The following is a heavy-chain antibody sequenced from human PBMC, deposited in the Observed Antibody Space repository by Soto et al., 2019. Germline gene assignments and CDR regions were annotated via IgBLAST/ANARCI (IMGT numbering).Heavy chain of an antibody. CDR1: GGSISGSRYY. D-gene: IGHD6-6*01. Sequence: SETLSLTCTVSGGSISGSRYYWAWIRQPPGKGLEWIGNVFYSGSTYYNPSLKSRVTISVDTSKNEFSLRLSSETAADTAIYYCARGGHSSHLPRMNFFDPWGQGSLVTVSS. CDR2: VFYSGST. CDR3: ARGGHSSHLPRMNFFDP. V-gene: IGHV4-39*01. J-gene: IGHJ5*02.